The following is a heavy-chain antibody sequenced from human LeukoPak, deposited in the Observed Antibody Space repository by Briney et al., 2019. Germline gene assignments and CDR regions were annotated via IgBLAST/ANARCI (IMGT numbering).Heavy chain of an antibody. CDR1: GDSISSYY. Sequence: PSETLSLTCPVSGDSISSYYWSWFRQPPGKGLEWIGYIYDSGTTNYNPSLKSRITISVDTSKNQFSLKVSSVTAADTAVYYCARHLTGIPSYPFDVWGQGTMVTVSS. V-gene: IGHV4-59*08. J-gene: IGHJ3*01. CDR2: IYDSGTT. CDR3: ARHLTGIPSYPFDV. D-gene: IGHD1-1*01.